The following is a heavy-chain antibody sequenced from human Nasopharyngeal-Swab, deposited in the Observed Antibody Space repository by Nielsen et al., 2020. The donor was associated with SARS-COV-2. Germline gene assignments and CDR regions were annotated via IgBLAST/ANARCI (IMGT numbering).Heavy chain of an antibody. CDR3: AKDNSPFPVHYDFWSGPTYFDY. CDR2: ISGSGGST. J-gene: IGHJ4*02. D-gene: IGHD3-3*01. CDR1: GFTFSSYA. V-gene: IGHV3-23*01. Sequence: GGSLRLSCAASGFTFSSYAMSWVRQAPGKGLEGVSAISGSGGSTYYADSVKGRFTISRVNSKNTLYLQMNSLRAEDTAVYYCAKDNSPFPVHYDFWSGPTYFDYWGQGTLVTVSS.